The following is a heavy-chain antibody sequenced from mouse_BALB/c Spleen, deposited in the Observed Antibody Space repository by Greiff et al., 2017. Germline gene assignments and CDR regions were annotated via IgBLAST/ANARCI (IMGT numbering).Heavy chain of an antibody. Sequence: VQVVESGAELARPGASVKLSCKASGYTFTSYWMQWVKQRPGQGLEWIGAIYPGDGDTRYTQKFKGKATLTADKSSSTAYMQLSSLASEDSAVYYCAREGFDYYGSSRYFDYWGQGTTLTVSS. CDR2: IYPGDGDT. V-gene: IGHV1-87*01. D-gene: IGHD1-1*01. J-gene: IGHJ2*01. CDR3: AREGFDYYGSSRYFDY. CDR1: GYTFTSYW.